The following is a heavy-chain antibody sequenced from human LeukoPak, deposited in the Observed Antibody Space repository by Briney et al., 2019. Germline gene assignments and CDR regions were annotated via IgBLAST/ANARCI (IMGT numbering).Heavy chain of an antibody. CDR1: GFTFSSYA. Sequence: PGRSLRLSCAASGFTFSSYAMHWVRQAPGKGLEWVAVISYDGSNKYYADSVKGRFTISRDNSKNTLYLQMNSLRAEDTAVYYCASASGVRRVINYWGQGTLVTVSS. J-gene: IGHJ4*02. V-gene: IGHV3-30*04. CDR3: ASASGVRRVINY. CDR2: ISYDGSNK. D-gene: IGHD3-10*01.